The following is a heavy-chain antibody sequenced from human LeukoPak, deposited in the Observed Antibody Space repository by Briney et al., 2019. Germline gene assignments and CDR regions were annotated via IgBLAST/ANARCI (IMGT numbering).Heavy chain of an antibody. J-gene: IGHJ4*02. CDR3: VRVPAAGTGPDS. CDR1: GGSVSSGGHY. CDR2: MDSSGTP. V-gene: IGHV4-61*08. D-gene: IGHD6-13*01. Sequence: SETLSLTCTVAGGSVSSGGHYWSWIRQPPGKGLEWIGYMDSSGTPNYIPSLKSRVTMSADTSKNQFSLNLSSVTAADTAVYYCVRVPAAGTGPDSWGQGTLVSVSS.